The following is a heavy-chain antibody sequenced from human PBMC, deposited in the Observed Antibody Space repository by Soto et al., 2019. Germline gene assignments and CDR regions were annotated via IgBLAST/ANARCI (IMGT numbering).Heavy chain of an antibody. CDR1: GFTFSSYS. J-gene: IGHJ4*02. D-gene: IGHD6-13*01. V-gene: IGHV3-21*01. CDR2: ISSSSSYI. CDR3: ASINSSSWYVY. Sequence: GGSLRLSCAASGFTFSSYSMNWVRQAPGKGLEWVSSISSSSSYIYYADSVKGRFTISRDNAKNSLYLQMNSLRAEDTAVYYCASINSSSWYVYWGQGTLVTVSS.